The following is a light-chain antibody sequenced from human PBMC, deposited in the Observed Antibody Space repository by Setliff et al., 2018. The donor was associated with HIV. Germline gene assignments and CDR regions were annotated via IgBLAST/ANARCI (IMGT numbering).Light chain of an antibody. J-gene: IGKJ1*01. CDR3: LQHNGYPWT. CDR1: QGIRDE. V-gene: IGKV1-17*01. CDR2: AAS. Sequence: DIQMTQSPSSLSASVGDRVTITCRASQGIRDEIGWYQQKPGKAPQGLIYAASKLHSGVPSRFSGRGSGTEFTLTISSLQPEDFATYYCLQHNGYPWTFGRGTKV.